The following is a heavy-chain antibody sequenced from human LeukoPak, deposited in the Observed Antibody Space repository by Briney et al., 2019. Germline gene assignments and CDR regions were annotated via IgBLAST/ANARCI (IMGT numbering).Heavy chain of an antibody. Sequence: PGGSLRLSRAASGFTFSSYSMNWVRQAPGKGLEWVSSISSSSSYIYYADSAKGRFTISRDNAQNSLYLTMNSLRAEDTAVYYCARDGVAPGVYFDYWGQGALVTVSS. J-gene: IGHJ4*02. CDR1: GFTFSSYS. V-gene: IGHV3-21*01. D-gene: IGHD6-13*01. CDR2: ISSSSSYI. CDR3: ARDGVAPGVYFDY.